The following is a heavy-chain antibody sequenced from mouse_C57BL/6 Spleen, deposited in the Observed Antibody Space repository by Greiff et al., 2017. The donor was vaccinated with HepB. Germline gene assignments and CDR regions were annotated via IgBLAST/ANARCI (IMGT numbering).Heavy chain of an antibody. Sequence: EVKLLESGGGLVKPGGSLKLSCAASGFTFSSYAMSWVRQTPEKRLEWVATITDGGSYTYYPDNVKGRFTISRDNAKNNLYLQMSHLKSEDTAMFYCAREAYWSQGALVTDAA. J-gene: IGHJ3*01. CDR1: GFTFSSYA. CDR2: ITDGGSYT. V-gene: IGHV5-4*01. CDR3: AREAY.